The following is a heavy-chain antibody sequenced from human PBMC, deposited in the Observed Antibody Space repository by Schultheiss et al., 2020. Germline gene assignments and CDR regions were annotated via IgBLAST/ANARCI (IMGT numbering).Heavy chain of an antibody. Sequence: ASVKVSCKASGYTFTSYDINWVRQATGQGLEWMGWMNPNSGNTGYAQKFQGRVTMTTDTSTSTAYMELRSLRSDDTAVYYCATDSGGLNRWGQGTLVTVSS. CDR2: MNPNSGNT. CDR3: ATDSGGLNR. J-gene: IGHJ5*02. D-gene: IGHD2-15*01. V-gene: IGHV1-8*01. CDR1: GYTFTSYD.